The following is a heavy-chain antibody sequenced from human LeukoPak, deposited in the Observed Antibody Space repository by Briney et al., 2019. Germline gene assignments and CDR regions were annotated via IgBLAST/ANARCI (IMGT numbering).Heavy chain of an antibody. D-gene: IGHD6-6*01. Sequence: SQTLSLTCAISGDSVSSNSAAWNWIRQSPSRGLEWLGRTYYRSKWYNDYAVSVKSRITINPDTSKNQFSLQLNSVTPEDTAVYYCAREVRARSIAARLYFDYWGQGTLVTVSS. CDR3: AREVRARSIAARLYFDY. V-gene: IGHV6-1*01. CDR1: GDSVSSNSAA. CDR2: TYYRSKWYN. J-gene: IGHJ4*02.